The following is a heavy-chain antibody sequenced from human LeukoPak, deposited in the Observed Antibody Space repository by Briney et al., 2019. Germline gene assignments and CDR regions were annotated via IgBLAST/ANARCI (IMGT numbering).Heavy chain of an antibody. V-gene: IGHV4-59*01. CDR3: ARVGQWPAFDS. D-gene: IGHD6-19*01. CDR2: IFYSGST. J-gene: IGHJ4*02. Sequence: SETLSLTCNLSGGSISNYYWSWIRQPPGKGLEWIGYIFYSGSTNYNPSLRSRVTISVDTSKNQFSLKLSSVTAADTAVYYCARVGQWPAFDSWGQGTLVTVSS. CDR1: GGSISNYY.